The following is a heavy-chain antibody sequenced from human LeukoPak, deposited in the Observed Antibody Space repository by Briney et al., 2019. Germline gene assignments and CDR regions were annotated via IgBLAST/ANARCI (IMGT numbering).Heavy chain of an antibody. V-gene: IGHV4-4*07. D-gene: IGHD3-16*01. CDR1: GGSISSYY. J-gene: IGHJ6*02. Sequence: PSETLSLTCTVSGGSISSYYWSWIRQPAGKGLEWIGRFYTSGYTNYNPSLKSRVTMSVDRSKNQFPLKLSSVTAADTAVYYWARGDLNILASLDVWGQGTTVTVSS. CDR3: ARGDLNILASLDV. CDR2: FYTSGYT.